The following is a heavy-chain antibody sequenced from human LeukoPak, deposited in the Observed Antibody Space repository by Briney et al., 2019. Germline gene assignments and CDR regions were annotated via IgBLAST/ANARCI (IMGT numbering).Heavy chain of an antibody. D-gene: IGHD1-20*01. CDR1: GFTFSRYW. Sequence: GGSLRLSCVASGFTFSRYWMNWVRQAPGKGLEWVANIKEDGSAKHYVDSVKGRFTISRDDAKNSLYLEMNSLRAEDTAVYYCSRDGGNWNDFDYWGQGTLVTVSS. J-gene: IGHJ4*02. V-gene: IGHV3-7*01. CDR3: SRDGGNWNDFDY. CDR2: IKEDGSAK.